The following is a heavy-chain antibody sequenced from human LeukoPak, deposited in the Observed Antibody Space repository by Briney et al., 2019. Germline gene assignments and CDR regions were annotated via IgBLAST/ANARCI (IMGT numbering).Heavy chain of an antibody. CDR1: GFTFSSYS. CDR2: ISSSSSYI. Sequence: GSLRLSCAASGFTFSSYSMNWVRQAPGKGLEWVSSISSSSSYIYYADSVKGRFTISRDNAKNSLYLQMNSLRAEDTAVYYCARRYNWSDADFDYWGQGTLVTVSS. V-gene: IGHV3-21*01. CDR3: ARRYNWSDADFDY. J-gene: IGHJ4*02. D-gene: IGHD1-20*01.